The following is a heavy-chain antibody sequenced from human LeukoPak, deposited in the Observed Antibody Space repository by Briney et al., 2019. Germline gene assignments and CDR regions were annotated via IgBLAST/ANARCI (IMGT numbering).Heavy chain of an antibody. V-gene: IGHV4-30-4*01. Sequence: PSQTLSPTCTVSGGSISSGDYYWSWIRQPPGKGLEWIGYIYYSGSTYYNPSLKSRVTISVDTSKNQFSLKLSSVTAADTAVYYYARNRGEYSYGFDYWGQGTLVTVSS. CDR1: GGSISSGDYY. J-gene: IGHJ4*02. D-gene: IGHD5-18*01. CDR2: IYYSGST. CDR3: ARNRGEYSYGFDY.